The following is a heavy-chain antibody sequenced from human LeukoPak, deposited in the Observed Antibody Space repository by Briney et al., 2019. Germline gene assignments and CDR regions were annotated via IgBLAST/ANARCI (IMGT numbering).Heavy chain of an antibody. Sequence: TGGSLRLSCAASGFTFSRYWMHWVRQAPGKGLVWVSRINNDGTSTSYADSVKGRFTISRDNAKNTLYMQMNSLRADDTAVYYCARGVYEEDVNYRGQGTLVTVSS. CDR1: GFTFSRYW. J-gene: IGHJ4*02. V-gene: IGHV3-74*01. CDR3: ARGVYEEDVNY. D-gene: IGHD6-13*01. CDR2: INNDGTST.